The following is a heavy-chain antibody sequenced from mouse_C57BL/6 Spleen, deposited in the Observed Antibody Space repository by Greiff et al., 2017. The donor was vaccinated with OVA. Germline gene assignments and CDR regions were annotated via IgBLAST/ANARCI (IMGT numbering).Heavy chain of an antibody. J-gene: IGHJ3*01. CDR2: ISSGSSTI. Sequence: EVKLMESGGGLVKPGGSLKLSCAASGFTFSDYGMHWVRQAPEKGLEWVAYISSGSSTIYYADTVKGRFTISRDNAKNTLFLQMTSLRSEDTAMYYCARNVILRYPWFAYWGQGTLVTVSA. D-gene: IGHD1-1*01. CDR1: GFTFSDYG. V-gene: IGHV5-17*01. CDR3: ARNVILRYPWFAY.